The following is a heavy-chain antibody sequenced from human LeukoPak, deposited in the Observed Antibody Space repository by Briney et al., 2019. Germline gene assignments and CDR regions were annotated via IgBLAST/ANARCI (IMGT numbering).Heavy chain of an antibody. V-gene: IGHV3-33*01. Sequence: GGSLRLSCAASGFTFRSYGMHWVRQAPGKGLEWVAVIWYDGSNKYYADSVKGRFTISRDNSKNTLYLQMNSLRAEDTAVYYCAREGLTTVTAFDYWGQGTLVTVSS. CDR2: IWYDGSNK. CDR1: GFTFRSYG. CDR3: AREGLTTVTAFDY. D-gene: IGHD4-17*01. J-gene: IGHJ4*02.